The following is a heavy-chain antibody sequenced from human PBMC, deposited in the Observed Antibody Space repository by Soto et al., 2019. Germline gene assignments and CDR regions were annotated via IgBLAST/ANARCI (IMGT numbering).Heavy chain of an antibody. CDR3: ARTYYDFWSGSLYYMDV. CDR1: GGSISSGGYY. J-gene: IGHJ6*03. D-gene: IGHD3-3*01. Sequence: SETLSLTCTVSGGSISSGGYYWSWIRQHPGKGLEWIGYIYYSGGTYYNPSLKSRVTISVDTSKNQFSLKLSSVTAADTAVYYCARTYYDFWSGSLYYMDVWGKGTTVTVSS. V-gene: IGHV4-31*03. CDR2: IYYSGGT.